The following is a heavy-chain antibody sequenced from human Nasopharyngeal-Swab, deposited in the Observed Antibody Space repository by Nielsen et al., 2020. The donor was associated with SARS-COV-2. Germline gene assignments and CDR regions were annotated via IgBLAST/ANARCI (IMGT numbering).Heavy chain of an antibody. V-gene: IGHV3-53*01. CDR3: ARATPWDV. D-gene: IGHD2-15*01. J-gene: IGHJ6*02. Sequence: GESLKISCAASGFTFSSYSMNWVRQAPGKGLEWVSVIYSGGSTYYADSVKGRFTISRDNSKNTLYLQMNSLRAEDTAVYYCARATPWDVWGQGTTVTVSS. CDR2: IYSGGST. CDR1: GFTFSSYS.